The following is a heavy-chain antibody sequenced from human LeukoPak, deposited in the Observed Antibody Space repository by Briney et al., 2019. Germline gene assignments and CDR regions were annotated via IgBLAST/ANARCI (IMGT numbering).Heavy chain of an antibody. CDR2: ISSSSRTI. J-gene: IGHJ4*02. Sequence: PGGSLRLSCAASGFTFSSYNMNWVRQAPGKGLEWVSYISSSSRTIYYADSVKGRFTISRDNAKNSLYLQMNSLRAEDTAVYYCARDYGGSSPFDYWGQGTLVTVSS. D-gene: IGHD4-23*01. CDR3: ARDYGGSSPFDY. V-gene: IGHV3-48*04. CDR1: GFTFSSYN.